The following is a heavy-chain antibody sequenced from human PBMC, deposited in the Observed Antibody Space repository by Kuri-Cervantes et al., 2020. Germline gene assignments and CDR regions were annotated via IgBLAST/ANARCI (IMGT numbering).Heavy chain of an antibody. CDR1: GFTFSSYW. J-gene: IGHJ5*02. D-gene: IGHD2-2*01. CDR3: AGAVLGYCSSTSCPNWFDP. V-gene: IGHV3-74*01. Sequence: GGSLRLSCAASGFTFSSYWMHWVRQAPGKGLVWVSRITSDGSSTSYADSVKGRFTISRDNAKNTLYLQMNSLRAEDTAVYYCAGAVLGYCSSTSCPNWFDPWGQGTLVTVSS. CDR2: ITSDGSST.